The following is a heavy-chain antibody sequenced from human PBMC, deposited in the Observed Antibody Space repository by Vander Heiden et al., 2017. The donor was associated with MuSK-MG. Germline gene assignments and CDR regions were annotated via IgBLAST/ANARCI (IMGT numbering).Heavy chain of an antibody. J-gene: IGHJ4*02. V-gene: IGHV3-48*01. CDR2: ITSSSNPR. Sequence: EVQLVKSGGGLVQPGGSLRLSCAASGFTFSAYTMNWVRQAPGKGLEWVSYITSSSNPRNYADSVKGRFTISRDTAKNSLYLQINSLRAEDTAVYYCARDNGGNFDYWGQGTLVTVSS. D-gene: IGHD4-17*01. CDR3: ARDNGGNFDY. CDR1: GFTFSAYT.